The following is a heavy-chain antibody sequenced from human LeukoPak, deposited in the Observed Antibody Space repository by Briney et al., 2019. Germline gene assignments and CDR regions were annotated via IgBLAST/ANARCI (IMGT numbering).Heavy chain of an antibody. D-gene: IGHD1-14*01. CDR2: ISSSSSYI. V-gene: IGHV3-21*01. CDR3: ARDRPNLSYGMDV. J-gene: IGHJ6*02. Sequence: GGSLRLSCAASGFTFDDYAMHWVRQAPGKGLEWVSSISSSSSYIYYADSVKGRFTISRDNAKNSLYLQMNSLRAEDTAVYYCARDRPNLSYGMDVWGQGTTVTVSS. CDR1: GFTFDDYA.